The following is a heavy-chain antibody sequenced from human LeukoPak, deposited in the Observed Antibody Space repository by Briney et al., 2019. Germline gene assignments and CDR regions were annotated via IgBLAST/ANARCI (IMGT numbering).Heavy chain of an antibody. J-gene: IGHJ4*02. V-gene: IGHV3-48*03. Sequence: GGSLRLSCAASGFTFSSYEMNWVRQAPGKGLEWVSYISSSGSTIYYADSVKGRFTISRDNAKNSLYLQMNSLRAEDTAVYYCARGRWELRGVDYWGQGTLVTVSS. CDR2: ISSSGSTI. CDR1: GFTFSSYE. CDR3: ARGRWELRGVDY. D-gene: IGHD1-26*01.